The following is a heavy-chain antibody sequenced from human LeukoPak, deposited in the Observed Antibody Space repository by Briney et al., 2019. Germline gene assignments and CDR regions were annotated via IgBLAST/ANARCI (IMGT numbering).Heavy chain of an antibody. D-gene: IGHD2/OR15-2a*01. V-gene: IGHV3-64*01. CDR1: GFTFSSYA. J-gene: IGHJ4*02. Sequence: PGGSLRLSCAASGFTFSSYAMHWVRQALGKGLEYVSAISSNGGSTYYANSVKGRFTISRDNSKNTLYLQMGSLRAEDMAVYYCARDLNSSRWGQGTLVTVSS. CDR2: ISSNGGST. CDR3: ARDLNSSR.